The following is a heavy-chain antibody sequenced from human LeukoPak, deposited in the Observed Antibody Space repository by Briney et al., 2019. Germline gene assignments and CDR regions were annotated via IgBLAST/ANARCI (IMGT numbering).Heavy chain of an antibody. CDR3: ARASELRGPGFYYYMDV. CDR1: GFTFSSYG. Sequence: GGSLRLSCAASGFTFSSYGMHWVRQAPGKGLEWVAFIRYDGSNKYYADSVKGRFTISRDNSKNTLYLQMNSLRAEDTAVYYCARASELRGPGFYYYMDVWGKGTTVTVSS. D-gene: IGHD1-7*01. J-gene: IGHJ6*03. CDR2: IRYDGSNK. V-gene: IGHV3-30*02.